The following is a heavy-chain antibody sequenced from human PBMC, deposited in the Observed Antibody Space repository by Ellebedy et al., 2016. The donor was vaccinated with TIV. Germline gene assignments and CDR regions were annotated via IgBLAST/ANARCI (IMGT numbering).Heavy chain of an antibody. CDR3: AKSLYYGDSASYVFDY. V-gene: IGHV3-33*06. CDR1: GFTFSSYG. D-gene: IGHD4-17*01. Sequence: GESLKISCAASGFTFSSYGMHWVRQAPGKGLEWVAVIWYDGSNKYYADSVKGRFTISRDNSKNTLYLQMNSLRAEDTAVYYCAKSLYYGDSASYVFDYWGLGTLVTVSS. CDR2: IWYDGSNK. J-gene: IGHJ4*02.